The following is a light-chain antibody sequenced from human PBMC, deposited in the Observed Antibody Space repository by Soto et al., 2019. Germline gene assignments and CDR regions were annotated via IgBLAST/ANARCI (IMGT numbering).Light chain of an antibody. J-gene: IGLJ3*02. CDR3: QAYDYSLTASV. Sequence: HSVLTQPPSASGAPGQRVTLSCTGNTSNLGAGYDVHWYQQLPGAAPKLVIFGNRNRPSGVPERFSGSKSGTSASLAITGLQAEDEADYYCQAYDYSLTASVFGGGTKLTVL. V-gene: IGLV1-40*01. CDR2: GNR. CDR1: TSNLGAGYD.